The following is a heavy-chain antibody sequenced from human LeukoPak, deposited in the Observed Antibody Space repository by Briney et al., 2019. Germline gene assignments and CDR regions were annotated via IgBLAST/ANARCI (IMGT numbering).Heavy chain of an antibody. Sequence: GASVKVSCKASGYTFTSYAISWVRQAPGQGLEWMGGIIPIFGTANYAQKFQGRVTITADESTSTAYMELSSLRSEDTAVYYCAREDCGGDCYGVNDAFDIWGQGTMVTVSS. J-gene: IGHJ3*02. CDR1: GYTFTSYA. CDR3: AREDCGGDCYGVNDAFDI. D-gene: IGHD2-21*01. V-gene: IGHV1-69*13. CDR2: IIPIFGTA.